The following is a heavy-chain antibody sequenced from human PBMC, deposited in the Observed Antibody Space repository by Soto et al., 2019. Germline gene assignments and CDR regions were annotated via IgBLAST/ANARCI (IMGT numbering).Heavy chain of an antibody. CDR2: ISSSSSYI. V-gene: IGHV3-21*01. J-gene: IGHJ6*02. Sequence: GESLRLSCAASGFTFSSYSMNWVRQAPGKGLEWVSSISSSSSYIYYADSVKGRFTISRDNAKNSLYLQMNGLRAEDTAVYYCARDGGRLRFLEWHPPLVRHKDVWGQGTTVTVSS. D-gene: IGHD3-3*01. CDR3: ARDGGRLRFLEWHPPLVRHKDV. CDR1: GFTFSSYS.